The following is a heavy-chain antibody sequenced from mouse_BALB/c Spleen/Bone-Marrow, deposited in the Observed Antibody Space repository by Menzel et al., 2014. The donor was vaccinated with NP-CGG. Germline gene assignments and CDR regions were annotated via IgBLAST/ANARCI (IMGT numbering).Heavy chain of an antibody. CDR3: ASLPYYSNSAWFAY. D-gene: IGHD2-5*01. CDR1: GFTFTDYY. J-gene: IGHJ3*01. Sequence: DVHLVESGGDLVQPGGSLRLSCATSGFTFTDYYMSWVRQPPGKALEWLGFIRNKANGYTTEYSASVKGRFTISRDNSQSILYLQMNTLRAEDSATYYCASLPYYSNSAWFAYWGQGTLVTVSA. V-gene: IGHV7-3*02. CDR2: IRNKANGYTT.